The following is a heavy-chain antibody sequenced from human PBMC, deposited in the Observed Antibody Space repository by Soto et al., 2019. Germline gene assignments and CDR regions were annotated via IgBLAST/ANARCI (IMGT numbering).Heavy chain of an antibody. CDR1: GATFSNYA. CDR2: IIPIFRST. V-gene: IGHV1-69*15. CDR3: AILGFCSSGACYLNDAFDF. D-gene: IGHD2-8*02. J-gene: IGHJ3*01. Sequence: QVHLEQSGADVKKPGSSVKVSCKASGATFSNYAISWVRQAPGQGLEWMGRIIPIFRSTNYAQKFQGRVTITADESTRTAYMELSSLRSEDTAMYYCAILGFCSSGACYLNDAFDFWGQGTMVTVSS.